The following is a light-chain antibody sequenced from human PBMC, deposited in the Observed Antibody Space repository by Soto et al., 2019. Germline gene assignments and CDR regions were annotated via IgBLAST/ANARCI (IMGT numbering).Light chain of an antibody. J-gene: IGKJ4*01. CDR3: HQYESSPLT. Sequence: IVLTQSPGTLSLSPGERATLSCRADQSVINRYLAWYQQKPGQAPRLLIYGASYRATGIPDRFSGSGSGTDFTLTISRLEPEDFAVYYCHQYESSPLTFGGGTKVEIK. CDR2: GAS. CDR1: QSVINRY. V-gene: IGKV3-20*01.